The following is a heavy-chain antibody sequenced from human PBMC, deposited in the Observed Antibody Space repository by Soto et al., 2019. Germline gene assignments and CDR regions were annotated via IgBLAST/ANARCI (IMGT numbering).Heavy chain of an antibody. CDR2: IIPIFGTA. CDR1: GGTFSSYA. J-gene: IGHJ6*02. CDR3: ARKFSVDTAMVDYYYGMDV. V-gene: IGHV1-69*13. D-gene: IGHD5-18*01. Sequence: SVKVSCKASGGTFSSYAISGVRQAPGQGLEWMGGIIPIFGTANYAQKFQGRVTITADESTSTAYMELSSLRSEDTAVYYCARKFSVDTAMVDYYYGMDVWGQGTTVTVSS.